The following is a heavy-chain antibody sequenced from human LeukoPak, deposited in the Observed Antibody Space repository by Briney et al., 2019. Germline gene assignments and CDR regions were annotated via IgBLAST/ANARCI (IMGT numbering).Heavy chain of an antibody. Sequence: GGSLRLSCAASGFTFRSYSMNWVRQAPGKGLEWVSSISSSSSYIYYADSVKGRFTISRDNAKNSLYLQMNSLRAEDTAVYYCARGRVRGAFDIWGQGTMVTVSS. V-gene: IGHV3-21*01. CDR1: GFTFRSYS. CDR2: ISSSSSYI. J-gene: IGHJ3*02. D-gene: IGHD3-10*01. CDR3: ARGRVRGAFDI.